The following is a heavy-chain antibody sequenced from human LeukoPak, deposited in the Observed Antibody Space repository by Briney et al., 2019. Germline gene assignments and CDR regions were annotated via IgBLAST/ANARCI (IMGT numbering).Heavy chain of an antibody. D-gene: IGHD3-3*01. CDR3: GKKSYSDVWKDHYSPHFDC. J-gene: IGHJ4*01. CDR1: GFTFNNYA. Sequence: GGSLRLSCAASGFTFNNYAINWVRQAPGKGLEWVSDISGSADRSYYADSVGGRFTITRDGSKHSVYLQMNDVRHEDEAVYYCGKKSYSDVWKDHYSPHFDCWGHGTLVTVSS. V-gene: IGHV3-23*01. CDR2: ISGSADRS.